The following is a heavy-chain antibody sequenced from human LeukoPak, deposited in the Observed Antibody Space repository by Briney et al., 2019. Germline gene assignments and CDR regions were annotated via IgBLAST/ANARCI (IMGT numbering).Heavy chain of an antibody. J-gene: IGHJ3*02. D-gene: IGHD2-2*01. CDR2: ITPVFGTA. Sequence: SVKVSCKASGGTFSRYAISWVRQAPGQGLEWMGGITPVFGTAKYEQKFQGRVTITTDESTSTAYMDLSSLRSEDTAMYYCARNKYQLPEVHAFDIWGQGTMVTVSS. CDR1: GGTFSRYA. V-gene: IGHV1-69*05. CDR3: ARNKYQLPEVHAFDI.